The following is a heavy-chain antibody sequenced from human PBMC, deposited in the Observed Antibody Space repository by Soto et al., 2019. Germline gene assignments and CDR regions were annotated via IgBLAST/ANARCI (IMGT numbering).Heavy chain of an antibody. CDR2: ISGSDDST. Sequence: EVQLLESGGGLVQPGESLRLSCAASGFTFSSYAMSWVRQAPGKGLEWVSVISGSDDSTYYAYSVKGRFTISRDNSKNTLYLQMNSLRDEDTAVYYCAKRSSSSTFDYWGQGTLVTVSS. CDR3: AKRSSSSTFDY. D-gene: IGHD6-6*01. V-gene: IGHV3-23*01. CDR1: GFTFSSYA. J-gene: IGHJ4*02.